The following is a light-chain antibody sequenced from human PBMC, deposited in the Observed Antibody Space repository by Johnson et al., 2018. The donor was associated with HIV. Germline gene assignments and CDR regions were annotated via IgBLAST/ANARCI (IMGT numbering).Light chain of an antibody. CDR3: GTWDSSLSAGV. Sequence: QSMLTQPPSVSAAPGQKVTISCSGSSSNIGNNYVSWYQQLPGTAPKLLIYDNNKRPSGIPDRFSGSKSGTSATLGITGLRTGDEADYYCGTWDSSLSAGVFGTGTKVTVL. CDR1: SSNIGNNY. V-gene: IGLV1-51*01. CDR2: DNN. J-gene: IGLJ1*01.